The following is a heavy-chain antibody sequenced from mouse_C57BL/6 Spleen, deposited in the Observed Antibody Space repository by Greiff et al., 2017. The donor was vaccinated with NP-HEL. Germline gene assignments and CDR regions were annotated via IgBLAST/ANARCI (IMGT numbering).Heavy chain of an antibody. D-gene: IGHD2-3*01. V-gene: IGHV14-2*01. Sequence: EVQRVGSGAELVKPGASVKLSCTASGFNIKDYYMHWVKQRTEQGLEWIGRIDPEDGETKYAPKFQGKATITADTSSNTAYLQLSSLTSEDTAVYYCAHQYYDGHYYAMDYWGQGTSVTVSS. CDR3: AHQYYDGHYYAMDY. CDR1: GFNIKDYY. CDR2: IDPEDGET. J-gene: IGHJ4*01.